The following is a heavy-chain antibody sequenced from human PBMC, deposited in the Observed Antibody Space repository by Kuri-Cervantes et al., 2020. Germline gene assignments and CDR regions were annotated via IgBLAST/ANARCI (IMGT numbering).Heavy chain of an antibody. J-gene: IGHJ4*02. CDR2: ISYDGSNK. V-gene: IGHV3-30*01. CDR1: GFTFSSYA. CDR3: ARDGPVAGFHYFDY. D-gene: IGHD6-19*01. Sequence: LSLTCAASGFTFSSYAMHWVRQAPGKGLEWVAVISYDGSNKYYADSVKGRFTISRDNSKNTLYLQMNSLRAEDTAVYYCARDGPVAGFHYFDYWGQGTLVTVSS.